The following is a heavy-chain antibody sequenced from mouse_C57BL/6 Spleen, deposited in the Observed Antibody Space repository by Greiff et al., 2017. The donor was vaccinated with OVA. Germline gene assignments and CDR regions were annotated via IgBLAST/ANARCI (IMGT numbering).Heavy chain of an antibody. J-gene: IGHJ1*03. CDR2: ISSGGSYT. CDR3: ARQYGSSYGYFDV. CDR1: GFTFSSYG. D-gene: IGHD1-1*01. Sequence: EVHLVESGGDLVKPGGSLKLSCAASGFTFSSYGMSWVRQTPDKRLAWVATISSGGSYTYYPDSVKGRFTISRDNAKNTLYLQMSSLKSEDTAMYYCARQYGSSYGYFDVWGTGTTVTVSS. V-gene: IGHV5-6*01.